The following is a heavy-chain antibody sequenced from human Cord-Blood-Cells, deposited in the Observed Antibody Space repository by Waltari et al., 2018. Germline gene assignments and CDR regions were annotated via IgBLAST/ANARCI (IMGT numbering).Heavy chain of an antibody. D-gene: IGHD3-3*01. CDR2: IIPIFGTA. CDR3: ARGNDFWSGYYDAFDI. Sequence: SGSSVKVSCKASGGTFSSYAISWVRQAPGQGLEWMGGIIPIFGTANYAQKFQGRVTITADESTSTAYMELSSLRSEDTAVYYCARGNDFWSGYYDAFDIWGQGTMVTVSS. V-gene: IGHV1-69*01. J-gene: IGHJ3*02. CDR1: GGTFSSYA.